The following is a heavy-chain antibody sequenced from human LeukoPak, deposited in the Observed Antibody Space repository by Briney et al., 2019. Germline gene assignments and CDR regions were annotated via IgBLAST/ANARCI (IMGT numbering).Heavy chain of an antibody. CDR1: GFTFDDYA. J-gene: IGHJ4*02. CDR2: ISWNSGSI. D-gene: IGHD3-22*01. CDR3: ARYDSSGYYLDY. Sequence: GGSLRLSCAASGFTFDDYAMHWVRQAPGKGLEWVPGISWNSGSIGYADSVKGRFTISRGNAKNSLYLQMNSLRAEDMALYYCARYDSSGYYLDYWGQGTLVTVSS. V-gene: IGHV3-9*03.